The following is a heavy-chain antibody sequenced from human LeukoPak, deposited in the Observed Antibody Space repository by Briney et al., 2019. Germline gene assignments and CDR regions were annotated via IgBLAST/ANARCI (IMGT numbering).Heavy chain of an antibody. CDR2: VHYSGST. V-gene: IGHV4-39*07. CDR3: ARDGRSDYYYDSSGNFDY. J-gene: IGHJ4*02. CDR1: GGSISSGSYY. Sequence: PSETLSLTCTVSGGSISSGSYYWGWIRQPPGKGLEWIGSVHYSGSTYYNPSLKSRVTISVDTSKNQFSLKLSSVTAADTAVYYCARDGRSDYYYDSSGNFDYWGQGTLVTVSS. D-gene: IGHD3-22*01.